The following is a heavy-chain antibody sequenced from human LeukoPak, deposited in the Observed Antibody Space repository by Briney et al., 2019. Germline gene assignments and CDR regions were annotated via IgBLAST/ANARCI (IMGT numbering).Heavy chain of an antibody. D-gene: IGHD1-26*01. CDR2: IYYSGST. CDR3: ARGRVGVYDY. CDR1: GGSISSFY. J-gene: IGHJ4*02. Sequence: SETLSLTCTVSGGSISSFYWSWIRQPPGKGLEWIGYIYYSGSTNYNPSLKSRVTISVDTSKNQFSLKLSSVAAADTAVYYCARGRVGVYDYWGQGTLVTVSS. V-gene: IGHV4-59*12.